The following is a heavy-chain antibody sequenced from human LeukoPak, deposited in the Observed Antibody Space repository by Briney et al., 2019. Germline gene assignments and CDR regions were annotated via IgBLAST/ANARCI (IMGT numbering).Heavy chain of an antibody. V-gene: IGHV3-30*01. CDR3: ARSEDDSSGYYDY. J-gene: IGHJ4*02. CDR1: GFTFSSYA. Sequence: GRSLRPSCAASGFTFSSYAMHWVRQAPGKGLEWVAVISYDGSNKYYADSVKGRFTISRDNSKNTLYLQMNSLRAEDTAVYYCARSEDDSSGYYDYWGQGTLVTVSS. D-gene: IGHD3-22*01. CDR2: ISYDGSNK.